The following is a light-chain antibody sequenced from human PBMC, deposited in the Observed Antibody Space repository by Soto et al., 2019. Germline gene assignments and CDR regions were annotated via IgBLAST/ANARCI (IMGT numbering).Light chain of an antibody. CDR2: GAS. CDR3: QQANSFPFT. V-gene: IGKV1-12*01. J-gene: IGKJ4*01. CDR1: QGISSW. Sequence: DIQMTQSPSSVSASVGDRITITCRASQGISSWLVWYQQKPGKAPKLLIYGASSLQGGVPSRFSGSGSGTDFTLTISSLQPEDFATYYCQQANSFPFTFGGGTKLEIK.